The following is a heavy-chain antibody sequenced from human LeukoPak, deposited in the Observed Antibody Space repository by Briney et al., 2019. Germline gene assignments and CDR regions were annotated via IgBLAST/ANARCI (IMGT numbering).Heavy chain of an antibody. V-gene: IGHV3-23*01. J-gene: IGHJ3*02. CDR3: AKAQLSLRGAFDI. CDR1: GFTFSSYA. D-gene: IGHD5-18*01. CDR2: ISGSGGST. Sequence: GGSLRLSCAAPGFTFSSYAMSWVRQAPGKGLEWVSAISGSGGSTYYADSVKGRFTISRDNSKNTLYLQMNSLRAEDTAVYYCAKAQLSLRGAFDIWGQGTMVTVSS.